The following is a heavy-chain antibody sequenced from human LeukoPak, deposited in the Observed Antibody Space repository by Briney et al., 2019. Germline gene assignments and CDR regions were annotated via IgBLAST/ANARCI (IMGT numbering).Heavy chain of an antibody. CDR3: ARTLAAAGFGMDV. CDR1: GGSISRYY. J-gene: IGHJ6*02. V-gene: IGHV4-59*08. D-gene: IGHD6-13*01. CDR2: IYYSGST. Sequence: SETLSLTCTVSGGSISRYYWSWIRQPPGKGLEWIGYIYYSGSTNYNPSLKSRVTISVDTSKNQFSLKLSSVTAADTAVYYCARTLAAAGFGMDVWGQGTTVTVSS.